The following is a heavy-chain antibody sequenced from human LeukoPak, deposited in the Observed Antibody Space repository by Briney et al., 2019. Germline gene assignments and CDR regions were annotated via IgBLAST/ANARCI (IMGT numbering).Heavy chain of an antibody. CDR2: ISPLGGGGST. CDR3: ARDNEGGFDY. CDR1: GGTFSSYA. D-gene: IGHD3-16*01. Sequence: ASVKVSCKASGGTFSSYAISWVRQAPGQGLEWMAMISPLGGGGSTSYAQKFQGRVTMTRDMSTSTVVMEVNNLRSEDTAIYYCARDNEGGFDYWGQGTLVTVSS. V-gene: IGHV1-46*01. J-gene: IGHJ4*02.